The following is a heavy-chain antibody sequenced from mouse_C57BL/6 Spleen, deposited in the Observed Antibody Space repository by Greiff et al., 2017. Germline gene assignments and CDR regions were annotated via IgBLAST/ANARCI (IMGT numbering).Heavy chain of an antibody. CDR2: ISSGSSTI. D-gene: IGHD1-1*01. CDR3: ARQNYYGSNPYWYFDV. Sequence: EVQGVESGGGLVKPGGSLKLSCAASGFTFSDYGMHWVRQAPEKGLEWVAYISSGSSTIYYADTVKGRFTISRDNAKNTLFLQMTSLRSEDTAMYYWARQNYYGSNPYWYFDVWGTGTTVTVSS. CDR1: GFTFSDYG. J-gene: IGHJ1*03. V-gene: IGHV5-17*01.